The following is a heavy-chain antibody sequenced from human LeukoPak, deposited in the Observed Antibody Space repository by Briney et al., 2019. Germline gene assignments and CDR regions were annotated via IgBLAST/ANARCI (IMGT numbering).Heavy chain of an antibody. CDR2: IYKTGST. Sequence: PGGSLRLSCAASGFTFRNYWMRWVRQPPGKGLEWIGSIYKTGSTNYSPSLKSRVFISVDTSNNQFSLKLSSVTAADTAVYYCALPGYSSGWYHYWGQGTLVTVSS. CDR3: ALPGYSSGWYHY. CDR1: GFTFRNYW. D-gene: IGHD6-19*01. V-gene: IGHV4-39*01. J-gene: IGHJ4*02.